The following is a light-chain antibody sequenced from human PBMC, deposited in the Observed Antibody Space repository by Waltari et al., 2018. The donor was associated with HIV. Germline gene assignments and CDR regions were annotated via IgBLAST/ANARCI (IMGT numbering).Light chain of an antibody. CDR2: KIS. J-gene: IGKJ1*01. V-gene: IGKV2-30*01. CDR1: QSLIYTAANTY. Sequence: EAVLTQSPVSLSVALGRPASISCLSSQSLIYTAANTYLHWFHQRPGQSPRRLIYKISKRDSGVPDRFSGRGSVTEFTLHISRVEAEDVGIFYCMQSTHWPGTFGQGTKVEIQ. CDR3: MQSTHWPGT.